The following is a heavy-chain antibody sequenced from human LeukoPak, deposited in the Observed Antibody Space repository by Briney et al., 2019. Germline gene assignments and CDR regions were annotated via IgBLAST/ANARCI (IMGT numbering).Heavy chain of an antibody. CDR2: IGDSGSYI. D-gene: IGHD3-22*01. J-gene: IGHJ4*02. V-gene: IGHV3-11*01. CDR3: VRGPSDSSLPGY. CDR1: GFTFSDYY. Sequence: PGGSLRLSCAASGFTFSDYYMSWIRQAPGKGMEWVSYIGDSGSYIYYADFVRGRFTISRDNAKNSLYLQMNSLRAGGTAVYYCVRGPSDSSLPGYWGQGTLVTVSS.